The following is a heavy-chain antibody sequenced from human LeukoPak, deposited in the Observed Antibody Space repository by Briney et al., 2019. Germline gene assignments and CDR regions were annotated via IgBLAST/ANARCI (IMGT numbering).Heavy chain of an antibody. CDR3: ARENPTYYYDSRVFDY. J-gene: IGHJ4*02. CDR1: GGSISSYY. D-gene: IGHD3-22*01. V-gene: IGHV4-59*01. CDR2: IYYSGST. Sequence: SETLSLTCTASGGSISSYYWSWIRQPPGKGLEWIGYIYYSGSTNYNPSLKSRVTISVDTSKNQFSLKLSSVTAADTAVYSCARENPTYYYDSRVFDYWGQGTLVTVSS.